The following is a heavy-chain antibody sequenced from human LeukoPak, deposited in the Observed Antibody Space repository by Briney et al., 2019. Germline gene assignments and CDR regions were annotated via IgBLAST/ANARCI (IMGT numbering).Heavy chain of an antibody. D-gene: IGHD3-16*02. CDR1: GLTFSSHW. Sequence: GGSLRLSCAASGLTFSSHWMHWVRQAPGKGLVWVSRITNDGSSTTYADSVKGRFTISRDNAKNMLYLQVNSLRAEDTAVYYCARESSKTGGSYRSKPFDYWGQGTLVTVSS. CDR2: ITNDGSST. V-gene: IGHV3-74*01. J-gene: IGHJ4*02. CDR3: ARESSKTGGSYRSKPFDY.